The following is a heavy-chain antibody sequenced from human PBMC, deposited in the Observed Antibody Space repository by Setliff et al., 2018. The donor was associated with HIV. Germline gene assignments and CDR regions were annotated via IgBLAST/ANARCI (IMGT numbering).Heavy chain of an antibody. CDR3: ARHQVIPTVIGAFDI. J-gene: IGHJ3*02. D-gene: IGHD3-16*02. Sequence: TLSLTCTVSGDSISTSNSYWGWVRQPPGKGLEWIGSLYYGGSTYYNPSLKSRVTISVDTSKNHFSLKLSSVTAADTAVYYCARHQVIPTVIGAFDIWGQGTVVTVSS. V-gene: IGHV4-39*01. CDR1: GDSISTSNSY. CDR2: LYYGGST.